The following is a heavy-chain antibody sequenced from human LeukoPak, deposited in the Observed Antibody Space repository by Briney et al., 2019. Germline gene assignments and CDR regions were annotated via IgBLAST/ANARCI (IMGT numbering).Heavy chain of an antibody. V-gene: IGHV4-59*01. D-gene: IGHD3-10*01. CDR1: GGSISTYY. J-gene: IGHJ5*01. Sequence: TSETLSLTCSVSGGSISTYYWNWIRQPPGKGLEWIGHRHDSGSSNYNPSLKSRVTISIDTSKNQFSLKLNSVTAADTADYYCARAPVVRGVFGWFDFWGQGVLVTVSS. CDR2: RHDSGSS. CDR3: ARAPVVRGVFGWFDF.